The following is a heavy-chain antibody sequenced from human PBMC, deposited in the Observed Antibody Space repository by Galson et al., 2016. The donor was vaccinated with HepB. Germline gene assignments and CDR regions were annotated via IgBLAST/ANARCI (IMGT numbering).Heavy chain of an antibody. D-gene: IGHD3-9*01. CDR1: GFSLSTSGVG. CDR2: IYWDDDK. J-gene: IGHJ1*01. V-gene: IGHV2-5*02. CDR3: AHSLVSRSFDWLLYRGAEYFQH. Sequence: PALVKPTQTLTLTCTFSGFSLSTSGVGVGWIRQPPGKALEWLALIYWDDDKRYRPSLKSRLTIPKDTSKNQVVLTMTNMDPVDTATYYCAHSLVSRSFDWLLYRGAEYFQHWGQGTMVTVS.